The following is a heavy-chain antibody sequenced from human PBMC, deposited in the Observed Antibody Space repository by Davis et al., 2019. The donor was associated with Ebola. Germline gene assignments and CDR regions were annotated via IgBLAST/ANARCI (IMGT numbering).Heavy chain of an antibody. J-gene: IGHJ6*02. V-gene: IGHV3-30*18. Sequence: GESLKISCAASGFTFSSYGMHWVRQAPGKGLEWVAVISYDGSNKYYADSVKGRFTISRDNSKNTLYLQMNSLRAEDTAVYYCAKDPGGYDFWSGYFSYYYGMDVWGQGTTVTVSS. CDR1: GFTFSSYG. CDR2: ISYDGSNK. D-gene: IGHD3-3*01. CDR3: AKDPGGYDFWSGYFSYYYGMDV.